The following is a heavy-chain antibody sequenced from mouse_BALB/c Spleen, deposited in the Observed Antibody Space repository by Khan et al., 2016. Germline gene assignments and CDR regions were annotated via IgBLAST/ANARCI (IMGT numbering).Heavy chain of an antibody. CDR1: GYSITSDYA. V-gene: IGHV3-2*02. Sequence: EVQLQESGPGLVKPSQSLSLTCTVTGYSITSDYAWNWIRQFPGNKLEWMGYISYSGSTSYNPSLKSRISITRDTSKNQFFLQLNSVTTEDTATHYCARGELTWFAYWGQGTLVTVSA. J-gene: IGHJ3*01. CDR2: ISYSGST. CDR3: ARGELTWFAY.